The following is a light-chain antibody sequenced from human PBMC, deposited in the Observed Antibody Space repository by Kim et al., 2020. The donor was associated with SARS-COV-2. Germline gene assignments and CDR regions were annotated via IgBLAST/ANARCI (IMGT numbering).Light chain of an antibody. Sequence: VTISCTGSSSNIGAGYDVHWYQPLPGTAPKLLIYGNSNRPSGVPDRFSGSKSGTSASLAITGLQAEDEADYSCQSYDSSLSGSRVFGGGTQLTVL. J-gene: IGLJ3*02. CDR3: QSYDSSLSGSRV. V-gene: IGLV1-40*01. CDR1: SSNIGAGYD. CDR2: GNS.